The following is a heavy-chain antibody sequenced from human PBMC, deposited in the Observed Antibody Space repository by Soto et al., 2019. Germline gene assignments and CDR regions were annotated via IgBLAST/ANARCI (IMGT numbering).Heavy chain of an antibody. Sequence: QVQLVESGGGVVQPGRSLRLSCAASGFTFSSYGMHWVRQAPGKGLEWVAVIWYDGSNKYYADSVKGRFTISRDNSKNTLYLQMNSLRAEDTAVYYCAASRDIVATCGVYWGQGTLVTVSS. D-gene: IGHD5-12*01. CDR1: GFTFSSYG. J-gene: IGHJ4*02. CDR3: AASRDIVATCGVY. CDR2: IWYDGSNK. V-gene: IGHV3-33*01.